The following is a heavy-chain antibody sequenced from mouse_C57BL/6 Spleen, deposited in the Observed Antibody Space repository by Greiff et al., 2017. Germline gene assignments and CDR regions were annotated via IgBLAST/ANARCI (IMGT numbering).Heavy chain of an antibody. V-gene: IGHV1-55*01. Sequence: QVQLQQSGAELVKPGASVKMSCKASGYTFTDYSITWVKQRNGQSLEWIGEIYPDCGSTSYNEKFKSKATLTVDTSSSTAYMQLNSLTSEDSAVYDCARDCDSGRAYWGQGTPVTVSS. J-gene: IGHJ4*01. CDR1: GYTFTDYS. D-gene: IGHD3-3*01. CDR2: IYPDCGST. CDR3: ARDCDSGRAY.